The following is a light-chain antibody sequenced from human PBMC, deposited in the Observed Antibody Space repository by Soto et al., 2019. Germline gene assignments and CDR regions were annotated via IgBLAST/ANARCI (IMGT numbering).Light chain of an antibody. J-gene: IGKJ1*01. V-gene: IGKV3-15*01. Sequence: EIVMTQSPATLSVSPGERVTLPCRASQNIGSNLAWYQQKFGQAPRLLIYGASTRVTGIPARISGSGSGTEFTLTITSLQSEDFGVYHCQQYHNWWTFGQGTKVDIK. CDR1: QNIGSN. CDR2: GAS. CDR3: QQYHNWWT.